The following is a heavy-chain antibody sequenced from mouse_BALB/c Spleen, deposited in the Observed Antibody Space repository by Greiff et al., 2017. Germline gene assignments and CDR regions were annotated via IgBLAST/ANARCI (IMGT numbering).Heavy chain of an antibody. D-gene: IGHD2-14*01. CDR1: GYTFTSYW. J-gene: IGHJ2*01. V-gene: IGHV1-69*02. CDR2: IYPSDSYT. CDR3: TRSEDSAYYRYDVGVYFDY. Sequence: QVQLQQPGAELVRPGASVKLSCKASGYTFTSYWINWVKQRPGQGLEWIGNIYPSDSYTNYNQKFKDKATLTVDKSSSTAYMQLSSPTSEDSAVYYCTRSEDSAYYRYDVGVYFDYWGQGTTLTVSS.